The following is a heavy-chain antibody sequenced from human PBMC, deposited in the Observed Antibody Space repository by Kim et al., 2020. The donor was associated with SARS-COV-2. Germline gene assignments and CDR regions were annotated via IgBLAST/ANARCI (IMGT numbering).Heavy chain of an antibody. Sequence: ASVKVSCKASGYTFTDYYMHWVRQAPGQGLEWMGWINPNSGATKHAQKFQGRVTMTRDTSINTAYMELSSLRSDDTDVYYCARDKEGGVLRFLEWLSSFEYWGQGTLVTVSS. CDR3: ARDKEGGVLRFLEWLSSFEY. CDR1: GYTFTDYY. V-gene: IGHV1-2*02. CDR2: INPNSGAT. D-gene: IGHD3-3*01. J-gene: IGHJ4*02.